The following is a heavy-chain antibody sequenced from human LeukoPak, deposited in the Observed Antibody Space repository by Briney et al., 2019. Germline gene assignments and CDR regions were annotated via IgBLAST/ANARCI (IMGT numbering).Heavy chain of an antibody. D-gene: IGHD5-12*01. Sequence: GGSLRLSCAASGFTFSSYAMSWVRQAPGQGLDWVSAISGSGGGTYYADSVKGRFTISRDNSKNTLYLQMNSLRAEDTAVYYCAKDLGSGYDSTFPLDYWGQGTLVTVSS. V-gene: IGHV3-23*01. CDR2: ISGSGGGT. CDR3: AKDLGSGYDSTFPLDY. J-gene: IGHJ4*02. CDR1: GFTFSSYA.